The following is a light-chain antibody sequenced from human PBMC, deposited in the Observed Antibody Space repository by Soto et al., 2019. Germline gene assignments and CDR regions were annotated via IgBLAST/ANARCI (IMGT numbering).Light chain of an antibody. V-gene: IGLV2-14*02. CDR2: EGS. Sequence: QSALTQPASVSGSPGQSITMSCTGTSGDVGNYNLVSSFQQYPGKAPKFNIYEGSQWPSGVSNRFSGSKSGNTASLTISGLQPEDEAEYYCQSYDSSLSGWVFGGGTKVTVL. CDR3: QSYDSSLSGWV. CDR1: SGDVGNYNL. J-gene: IGLJ3*02.